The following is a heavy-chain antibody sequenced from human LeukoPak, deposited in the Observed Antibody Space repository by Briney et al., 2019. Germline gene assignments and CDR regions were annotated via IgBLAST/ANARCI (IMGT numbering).Heavy chain of an antibody. V-gene: IGHV3-48*03. Sequence: GSLRLSCAASGFTFSSYEMNWVRQAPGKGLEWVSYISIGGRTQYYADSVKGRFTISRDNAKNSLYLQMNSLRVEDTAMYYCARDNWDLPLGYWGQGALVTVSS. J-gene: IGHJ4*02. CDR1: GFTFSSYE. CDR2: ISIGGRTQ. D-gene: IGHD7-27*01. CDR3: ARDNWDLPLGY.